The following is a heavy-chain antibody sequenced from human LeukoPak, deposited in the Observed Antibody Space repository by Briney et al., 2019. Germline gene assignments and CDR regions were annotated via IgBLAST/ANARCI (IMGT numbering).Heavy chain of an antibody. J-gene: IGHJ4*02. Sequence: ASVKVSCKASGYTFTGYYMHWVRQAPGQGLEWMGWINPNSGGTNYAQKFQGRVTMTRDTSISTAYMELSRLRSDDTAVYYCARDLGISTVTQEDGVLWGQGTLVTVSS. V-gene: IGHV1-2*02. D-gene: IGHD7-27*01. CDR2: INPNSGGT. CDR1: GYTFTGYY. CDR3: ARDLGISTVTQEDGVL.